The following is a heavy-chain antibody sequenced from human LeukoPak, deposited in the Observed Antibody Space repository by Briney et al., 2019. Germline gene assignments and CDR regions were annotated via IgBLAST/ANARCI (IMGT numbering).Heavy chain of an antibody. CDR2: ISYDGSNK. CDR1: GFTFSSYA. Sequence: GGSLRLSCAASGFTFSSYAMHWVRQAPGKGLEWVAVISYDGSNKYYADSVKGRFTISRDNSKNTLYLQMSSLRAEDTAVYYCARGGGWYYFDYWGQGTLVTVSS. V-gene: IGHV3-30-3*01. J-gene: IGHJ4*02. CDR3: ARGGGWYYFDY. D-gene: IGHD6-19*01.